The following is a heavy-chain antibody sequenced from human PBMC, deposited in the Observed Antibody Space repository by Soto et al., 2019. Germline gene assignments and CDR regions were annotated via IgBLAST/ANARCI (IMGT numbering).Heavy chain of an antibody. CDR3: ARGGGSTTVDY. J-gene: IGHJ4*02. CDR2: TSNSGST. CDR1: GGSITSSGYY. V-gene: IGHV4-31*03. Sequence: QVQLQESGPGLVKPSQTLSLTCTVSGGSITSSGYYWSWIRQHPGEGLEWIGFTSNSGSTSYNPAVRTRVTISVKTSSNQFSLNLKSVTAAYTTVYYCARGGGSTTVDYCGQGTLVSVSP. D-gene: IGHD1-1*01.